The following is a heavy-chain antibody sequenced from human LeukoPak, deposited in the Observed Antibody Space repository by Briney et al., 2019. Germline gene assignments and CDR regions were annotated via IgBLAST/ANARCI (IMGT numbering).Heavy chain of an antibody. CDR2: FDPEDGET. CDR3: ATGTVSSSWLGIFDF. D-gene: IGHD6-13*01. J-gene: IGHJ4*02. Sequence: GASVKVSCKISGYTLTEVSMHWVRQAPGTGLEWMGRFDPEDGETLSAQRFQGRLTMTEDTSADTAYMELSSLTSDDTALYYCATGTVSSSWLGIFDFWGQGTLVTVSS. CDR1: GYTLTEVS. V-gene: IGHV1-24*01.